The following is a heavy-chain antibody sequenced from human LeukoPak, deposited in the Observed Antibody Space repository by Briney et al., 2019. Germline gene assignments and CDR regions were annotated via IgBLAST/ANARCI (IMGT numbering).Heavy chain of an antibody. CDR2: IKQDGSEK. CDR1: GFTFSSYW. Sequence: PGGSLRLSCAASGFTFSSYWMSWVRQAPGKGLEWVANIKQDGSEKYYVDSVKGRFTISRDNAKNSLYLQMNSLRAEDTAVYYCAKAVVREQPDYWGQGTLVTVSS. D-gene: IGHD4-23*01. V-gene: IGHV3-7*01. CDR3: AKAVVREQPDY. J-gene: IGHJ4*02.